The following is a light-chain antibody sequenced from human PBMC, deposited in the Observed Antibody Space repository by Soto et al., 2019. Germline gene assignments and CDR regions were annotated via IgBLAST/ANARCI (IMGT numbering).Light chain of an antibody. CDR1: QSVTSN. J-gene: IGKJ1*01. V-gene: IGKV3-15*01. Sequence: IVLTQSPSTLSVSPGGRATLSCMASQSVTSNFAWYQQKPGQAPRLLIYDASTRATGIPARFSGSGSGTEFTLTISSLQSEDFAVYYCQQYNNWPPWTFGRGTKVDI. CDR3: QQYNNWPPWT. CDR2: DAS.